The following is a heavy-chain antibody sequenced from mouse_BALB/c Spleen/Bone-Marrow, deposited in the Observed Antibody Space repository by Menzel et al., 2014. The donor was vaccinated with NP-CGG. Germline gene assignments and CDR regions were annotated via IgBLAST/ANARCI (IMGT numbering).Heavy chain of an antibody. CDR3: ARETPGAWFAY. CDR2: INPYNDGT. J-gene: IGHJ3*01. CDR1: GYTFTSYV. V-gene: IGHV1-14*01. Sequence: VQLKQSGPELVKPGASVKMSCKASGYTFTSYVMHWVKQKPGQGLEWIGYINPYNDGTKYNEKFKGKATLTSDRSSSTAYMELSSLTSGDSAVYYCARETPGAWFAYWGQGTLVTVSA.